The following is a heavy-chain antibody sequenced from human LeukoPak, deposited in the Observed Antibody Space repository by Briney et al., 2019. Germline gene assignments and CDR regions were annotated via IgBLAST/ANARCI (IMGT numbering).Heavy chain of an antibody. Sequence: SETLSLTCTVSGGSISSYHWSWIRQPAGKGLEWIGRIYTSGSTNYNPSLKSRVTMSVDTSKNQFSLKLSSVTAADTAVYYCARHTAMVRAYYYYYYGMDVWGQGTTVTVSS. CDR2: IYTSGST. CDR1: GGSISSYH. D-gene: IGHD5-18*01. V-gene: IGHV4-4*07. CDR3: ARHTAMVRAYYYYYYGMDV. J-gene: IGHJ6*02.